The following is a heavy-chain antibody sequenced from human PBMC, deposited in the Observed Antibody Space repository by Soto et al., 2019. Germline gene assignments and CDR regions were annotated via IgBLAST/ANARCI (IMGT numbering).Heavy chain of an antibody. CDR1: VFTFRSHA. D-gene: IGHD3-9*01. V-gene: IGHV3-23*01. J-gene: IGHJ4*02. Sequence: EVQLLESGGGLVQPGGSLRLFCVGSVFTFRSHALTWVRQSPGKGLEWVAGISGTGGTTYYGDSMRGRFTISRDNSKETLNLQMDSLRPEDTAIYFCARAPMERYFDWYFDHWGQGSLVIVTS. CDR3: ARAPMERYFDWYFDH. CDR2: ISGTGGTT.